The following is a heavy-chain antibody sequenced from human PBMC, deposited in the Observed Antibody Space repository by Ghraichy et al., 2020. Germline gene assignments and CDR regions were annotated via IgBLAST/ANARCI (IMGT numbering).Heavy chain of an antibody. CDR3: ATGRAITRFDY. V-gene: IGHV4-59*08. D-gene: IGHD1-1*01. J-gene: IGHJ4*02. CDR2: VYYGGAT. Sequence: SETLSLTCTFSVASISSYYWSWIRQTPGKGLEWIGYVYYGGATNSKPSLKSRVTISLDTSKSQFSLNLNSVSAADAAVYYCATGRAITRFDYWGQGALVTVSS. CDR1: VASISSYY.